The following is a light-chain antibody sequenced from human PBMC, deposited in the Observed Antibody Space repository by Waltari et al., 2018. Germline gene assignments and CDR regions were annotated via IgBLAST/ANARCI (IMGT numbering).Light chain of an antibody. V-gene: IGKV3-15*01. J-gene: IGKJ4*01. Sequence: EIVMTQSPATLSVFPGERATLSCRASQSVATCLAWYQQKPGQAPRLLIYGASTRPTGIPARFSGGGSGTEFTLTISSLQSEDFAVYYCQQYNNWPLLTFGGGTRVEIK. CDR2: GAS. CDR3: QQYNNWPLLT. CDR1: QSVATC.